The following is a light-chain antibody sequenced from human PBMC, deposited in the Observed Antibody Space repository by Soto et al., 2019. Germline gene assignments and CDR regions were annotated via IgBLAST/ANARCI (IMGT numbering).Light chain of an antibody. V-gene: IGKV3-20*01. CDR2: GAS. J-gene: IGKJ5*01. CDR1: ESVTNY. CDR3: QQYSSPPPIT. Sequence: DIVLTQSPATLSLSPGERGTLSCRTSESVTNYFAWYHQKPGQAPGLLIYGASTRATGVPDRFSGSGSGTDFTLTISRLEPGDFAVYYCQQYSSPPPITFGQGTRMEI.